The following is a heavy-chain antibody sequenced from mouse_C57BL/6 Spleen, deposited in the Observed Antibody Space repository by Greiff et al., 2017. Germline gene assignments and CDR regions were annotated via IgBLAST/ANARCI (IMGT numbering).Heavy chain of an antibody. D-gene: IGHD1-1*01. CDR3: AREGYYYGSSPYWYFDV. Sequence: VQLQQSGPELVKPGASVKISCKASGYAFSSSWMNWVKQRPGKGLEWIGRLYPGDGDTKYNGKFKGKATLTADKSSSTAYMQLSSLTSEDAAVYFCAREGYYYGSSPYWYFDVWGTGTTVTVSS. V-gene: IGHV1-82*01. CDR1: GYAFSSSW. CDR2: LYPGDGDT. J-gene: IGHJ1*03.